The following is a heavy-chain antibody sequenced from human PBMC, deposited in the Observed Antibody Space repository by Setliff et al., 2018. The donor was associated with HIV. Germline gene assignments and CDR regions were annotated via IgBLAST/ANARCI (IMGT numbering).Heavy chain of an antibody. D-gene: IGHD3-3*01. CDR2: IFYSGIT. CDR3: ARSKTFYDFWGGYYTHGAFKI. V-gene: IGHV4-39*01. J-gene: IGHJ3*02. Sequence: PSETLSLTCTVSGGSFTSRSYYWGWIRQPPGRGLEWIGSIFYSGITYYNPSLKSRVTISVDTSKNQFSLNLTSVTAAEPAVYYCARSKTFYDFWGGYYTHGAFKIWGLGTMVTVSS. CDR1: GGSFTSRSYY.